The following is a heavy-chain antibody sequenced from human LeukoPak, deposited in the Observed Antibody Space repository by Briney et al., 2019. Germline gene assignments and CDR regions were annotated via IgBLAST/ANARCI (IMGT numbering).Heavy chain of an antibody. J-gene: IGHJ4*02. CDR2: IYSGGST. CDR1: GFTVSSNY. V-gene: IGHV3-53*01. CDR3: ARDLIISGWYFDY. Sequence: GGSLRLSCAASGFTVSSNYMSWVRQAPGEGLEWVSIIYSGGSTFYADSVKGRFTISRDNSKNTLYLQMNSLRAEDTAVYYCARDLIISGWYFDYWGQGTLVTVSS. D-gene: IGHD6-19*01.